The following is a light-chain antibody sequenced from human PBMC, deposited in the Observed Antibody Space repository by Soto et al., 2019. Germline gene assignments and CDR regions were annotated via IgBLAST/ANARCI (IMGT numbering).Light chain of an antibody. CDR3: HQYDSWT. J-gene: IGKJ1*01. V-gene: IGKV3-20*01. CDR1: QSFNSIY. CDR2: GAS. Sequence: ESVLTQARGSLSLAPGERATLSCRASQSFNSIYLAWYQQKPGQAPRLLIYGASSRATGIPDRFSGSGSGTDFTLTISRLEPEDVAVYYWHQYDSWTFGQGTKVDIK.